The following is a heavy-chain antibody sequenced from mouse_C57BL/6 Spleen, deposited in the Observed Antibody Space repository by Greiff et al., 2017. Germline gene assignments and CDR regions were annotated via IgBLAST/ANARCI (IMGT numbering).Heavy chain of an antibody. Sequence: DVMLVESGGGLVKPGGSLKLSCAASGFTFSSYAMSWVRQTPEKRLEWVATISDGGSYTSYPEKVKGRFTITRDNAKNNLYLQMSHLKSEDTAMYYCARGPYYSNYEGGMDYWGQGTSVTVSS. V-gene: IGHV5-4*03. CDR1: GFTFSSYA. J-gene: IGHJ4*01. D-gene: IGHD2-5*01. CDR3: ARGPYYSNYEGGMDY. CDR2: ISDGGSYT.